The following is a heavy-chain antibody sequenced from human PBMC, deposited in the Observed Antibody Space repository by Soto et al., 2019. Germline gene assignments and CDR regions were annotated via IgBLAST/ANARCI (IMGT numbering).Heavy chain of an antibody. CDR1: GFSVNNNY. CDR2: IYSGGST. V-gene: IGHV3-66*01. Sequence: EVQLVQSGGGVVQPGGSLRLSCAASGFSVNNNYMSWVRQAPGKGLEWVSVIYSGGSTYYADSVKGRFTISRDNAKNTLYLQLMTVRAEDTAVYYCAIDSTAYYYMHVWGKGTTVTVSS. D-gene: IGHD2-2*01. J-gene: IGHJ6*03. CDR3: AIDSTAYYYMHV.